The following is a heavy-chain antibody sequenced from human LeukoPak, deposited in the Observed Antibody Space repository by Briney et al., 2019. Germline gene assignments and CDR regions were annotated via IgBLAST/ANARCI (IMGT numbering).Heavy chain of an antibody. CDR3: AMGSGPNP. J-gene: IGHJ5*02. D-gene: IGHD6-19*01. CDR1: GFTISIYG. CDR2: LSGSSLYI. V-gene: IGHV3-23*01. Sequence: GGSLRLSCTASGFTISIYGMSWVRQAPGKGLEWVSALSGSSLYIHYADSVKGRFTISRDNSKNTLYLQMNSLTAEDTAVYYCAMGSGPNPWGQGTLVTVSS.